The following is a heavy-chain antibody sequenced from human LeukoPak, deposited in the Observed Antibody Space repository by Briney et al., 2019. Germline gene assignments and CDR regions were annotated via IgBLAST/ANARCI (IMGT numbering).Heavy chain of an antibody. D-gene: IGHD3-22*01. Sequence: KSSETLSLTCTVSGGSISSSSYYWGWIRQPPGKGLEWIGSIYYSGSTYYNPSLKSRVTISVDTSKNQFSLKLSSVTAADTAVYYCARAVGSSGYYYPFDYWGQGTLVTVSS. CDR3: ARAVGSSGYYYPFDY. J-gene: IGHJ4*02. CDR1: GGSISSSSYY. CDR2: IYYSGST. V-gene: IGHV4-39*07.